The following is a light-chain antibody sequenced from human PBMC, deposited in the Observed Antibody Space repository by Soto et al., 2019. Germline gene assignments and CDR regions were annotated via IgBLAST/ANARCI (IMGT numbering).Light chain of an antibody. CDR1: SSDVGAYNY. Sequence: QSALTQPASVSGSPGQSITISCTGTSSDVGAYNYVSWYQQHPGKAPKLMIYDVTTQPSGVSNRFSGSRSGNTASLTISGLQDEDEADYYCSSYTTFITSVFGTGTKLTVL. CDR3: SSYTTFITSV. CDR2: DVT. J-gene: IGLJ1*01. V-gene: IGLV2-14*01.